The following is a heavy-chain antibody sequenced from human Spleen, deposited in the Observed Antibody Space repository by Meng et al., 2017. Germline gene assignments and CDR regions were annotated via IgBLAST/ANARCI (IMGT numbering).Heavy chain of an antibody. CDR1: GYTFTGYH. D-gene: IGHD1-14*01. Sequence: QKQRVQTGDGGKKPGARVKVSCKATGYTFTGYHMHWVRQATGQGPEWMGRINPNSGGRTYAQKFQGRVTMTRDTSISTAYMELSRLRSDDTAVYYCERKVSDHPFDYWGQGTLVTVSS. CDR3: ERKVSDHPFDY. J-gene: IGHJ4*02. CDR2: INPNSGGR. V-gene: IGHV1-2*06.